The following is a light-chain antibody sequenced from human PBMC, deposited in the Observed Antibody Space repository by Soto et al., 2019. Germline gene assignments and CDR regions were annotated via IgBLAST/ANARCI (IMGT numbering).Light chain of an antibody. CDR1: QGIGDT. V-gene: IGKV3-15*01. CDR3: QQYGSSQFT. CDR2: DTS. Sequence: EVVMRQSPATLSASPGEGASLSCRASQGIGDTLAWYQHKPGQTPRLLIYDTSTRATGVPTRFSGSRSGAEFTLRISRVDPDDFAVYYCQQYGSSQFTFGPGTKVDIK. J-gene: IGKJ3*01.